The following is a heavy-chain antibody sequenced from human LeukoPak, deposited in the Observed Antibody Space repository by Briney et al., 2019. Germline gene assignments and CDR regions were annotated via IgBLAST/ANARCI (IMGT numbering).Heavy chain of an antibody. CDR2: INSDGSST. Sequence: GGSLRLSCAASGFTFSSYWMHWVRQAPGKGLVWVSRINSDGSSTSYADSVKGRLTISRDNAKNTLYLQMNSLRAEDTAVYYCARERGSGQYYFDYWGQGTLVTLSS. CDR3: ARERGSGQYYFDY. CDR1: GFTFSSYW. J-gene: IGHJ4*02. V-gene: IGHV3-74*01. D-gene: IGHD1-26*01.